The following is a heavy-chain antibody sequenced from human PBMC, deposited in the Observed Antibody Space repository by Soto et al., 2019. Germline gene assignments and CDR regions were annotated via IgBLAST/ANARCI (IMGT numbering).Heavy chain of an antibody. CDR1: GFTFSSYA. CDR3: AKGDSGHTLRENNWFDP. D-gene: IGHD5-18*01. CDR2: ISGSGGST. V-gene: IGHV3-23*01. Sequence: PGGSLRLSCAASGFTFSSYAMSWVRQAPGKGLEWVSAISGSGGSTYYADSVKGRFTISRDNSKNTLYLQMNSLRAEDTAVYYCAKGDSGHTLRENNWFDPWGQGTLVTVSS. J-gene: IGHJ5*02.